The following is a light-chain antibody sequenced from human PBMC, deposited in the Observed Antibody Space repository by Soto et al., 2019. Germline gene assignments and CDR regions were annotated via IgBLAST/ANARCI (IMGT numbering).Light chain of an antibody. V-gene: IGKV3-11*01. Sequence: IVLTQSPATLSLSPGERATLSCRASQSVGSYLAWYQQKPGQAHRLLLYDASKRAPGIPARFSGSGSGTDFTLTNSSLEPEDFAVYYCQQRSNWWTFGQGTKVEIK. CDR2: DAS. J-gene: IGKJ1*01. CDR1: QSVGSY. CDR3: QQRSNWWT.